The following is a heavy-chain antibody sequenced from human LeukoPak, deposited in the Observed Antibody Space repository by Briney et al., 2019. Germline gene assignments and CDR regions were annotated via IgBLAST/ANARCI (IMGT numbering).Heavy chain of an antibody. CDR3: ARDAAYGSGSCYFIDY. CDR2: IIPILGIA. J-gene: IGHJ4*02. V-gene: IGHV1-69*04. D-gene: IGHD3-10*01. CDR1: GGTFSSYA. Sequence: SVKVSCKASGGTFSSYAISWVRQAPGQGLEWMGRIIPILGIANYAQKFQGRVTITADKSTSTAYMELSSLRSEDTAVYYCARDAAYGSGSCYFIDYWGQGTLVTVSS.